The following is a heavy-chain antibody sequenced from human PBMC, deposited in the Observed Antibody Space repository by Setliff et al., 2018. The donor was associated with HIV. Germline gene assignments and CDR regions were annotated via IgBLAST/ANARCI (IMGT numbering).Heavy chain of an antibody. CDR1: GYTFTTYG. J-gene: IGHJ4*02. V-gene: IGHV1-2*06. D-gene: IGHD4-17*01. CDR3: AREIYD. CDR2: INPNSGGT. Sequence: ASVKVSCKPSGYTFTTYGLSWVRQAPGQGLEWMGRINPNSGGTNYAQKFQGRVTMSRDTSVNTAFLQINSLKADDTALYYCAREIYDWGQGTLVTVSS.